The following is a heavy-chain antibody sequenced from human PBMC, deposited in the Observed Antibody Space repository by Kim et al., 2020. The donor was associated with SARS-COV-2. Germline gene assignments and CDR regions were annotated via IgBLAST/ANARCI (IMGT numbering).Heavy chain of an antibody. CDR2: INHSGST. D-gene: IGHD4-17*01. J-gene: IGHJ6*02. Sequence: SETLSLTCAVYGGSFSGYYWSWIRQPPGKGLEWIGEINHSGSTNYNPSLKSRVTISVDTSKNQFSLKLSSVTAADTAVYYCARVGLRDYYYYGMDVCGQG. V-gene: IGHV4-34*01. CDR3: ARVGLRDYYYYGMDV. CDR1: GGSFSGYY.